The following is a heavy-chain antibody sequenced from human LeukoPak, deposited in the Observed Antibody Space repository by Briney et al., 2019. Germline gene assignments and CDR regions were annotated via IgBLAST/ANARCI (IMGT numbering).Heavy chain of an antibody. CDR1: GYTFTSYG. Sequence: ASVKVSCKASGYTFTSYGISWVRQAPGQGLEWMGWISAYNGNTNYAQKLQGRVTMTTDTSTSTAYMELRSLRSDDTAVYYCARDGEIRGYSYGLCDYWGQGTLVTVSS. CDR2: ISAYNGNT. J-gene: IGHJ4*02. D-gene: IGHD5-18*01. CDR3: ARDGEIRGYSYGLCDY. V-gene: IGHV1-18*01.